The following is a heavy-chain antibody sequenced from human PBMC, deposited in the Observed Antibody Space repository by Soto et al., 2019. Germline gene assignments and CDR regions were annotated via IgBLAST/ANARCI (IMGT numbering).Heavy chain of an antibody. D-gene: IGHD6-19*01. CDR3: ARVPGAVAGTWDGFAP. Sequence: SETLSLTCTVSGGSISSYYWSWIRQPPGKGLEWIGYIYYSGSTNYNPSLKSRVTISVDTSKNQFSLKLSSVTAADTAVYYCARVPGAVAGTWDGFAPWGQGTLVTVSS. CDR2: IYYSGST. V-gene: IGHV4-59*01. CDR1: GGSISSYY. J-gene: IGHJ5*02.